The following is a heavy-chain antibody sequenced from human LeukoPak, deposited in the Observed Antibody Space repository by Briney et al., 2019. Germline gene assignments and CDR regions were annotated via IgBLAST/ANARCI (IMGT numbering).Heavy chain of an antibody. V-gene: IGHV4-59*01. CDR1: GGSISSYY. CDR2: IHYSGST. D-gene: IGHD7-27*01. Sequence: SETLSLTCTVSGGSISSYYWSWIRQPPGKGQEWIGYIHYSGSTNYNPSLKSRVTISVDTSKNQFSLKLSSVTAADTAVYYCARSILGIRFDPWGQGTLVTVSS. J-gene: IGHJ5*02. CDR3: ARSILGIRFDP.